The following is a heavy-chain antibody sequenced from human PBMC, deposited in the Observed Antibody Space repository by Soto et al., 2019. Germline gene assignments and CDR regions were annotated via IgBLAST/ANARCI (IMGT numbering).Heavy chain of an antibody. J-gene: IGHJ6*02. CDR2: TYYRSRWYN. CDR1: GDSVSSNSAA. D-gene: IGHD3-10*01. CDR3: ARSYYNPFDYYYYGMDV. Sequence: PSQTLSLTCAISGDSVSSNSAAWNWIRQSPSRGLEWLGRTYYRSRWYNEYAVSVNGRITINPDTSMNQFSLQLNSMTPEDTAVYYCARSYYNPFDYYYYGMDVWGQGTTVTVPS. V-gene: IGHV6-1*01.